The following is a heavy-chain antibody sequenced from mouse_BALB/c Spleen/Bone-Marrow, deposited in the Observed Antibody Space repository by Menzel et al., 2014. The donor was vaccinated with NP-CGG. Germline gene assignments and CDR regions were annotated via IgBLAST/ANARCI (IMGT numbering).Heavy chain of an antibody. Sequence: EVMLVESGGGLVKPGGSLRLSCAASGFAFSSYDMSWVRQTPEKRLEWVAYISSGGGSTYYPDTVKGRFTISRDNAKNTLYLQMSSLKSEDTAMYYCARPLYYYGRSPFYAMDFWGQGTSVTVSS. D-gene: IGHD1-1*01. J-gene: IGHJ4*01. V-gene: IGHV5-12-1*01. CDR3: ARPLYYYGRSPFYAMDF. CDR1: GFAFSSYD. CDR2: ISSGGGST.